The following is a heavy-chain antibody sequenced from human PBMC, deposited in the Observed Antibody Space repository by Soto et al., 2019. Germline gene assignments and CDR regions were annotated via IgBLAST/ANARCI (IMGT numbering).Heavy chain of an antibody. J-gene: IGHJ4*02. V-gene: IGHV3-30*18. CDR2: ISYDGSNK. CDR3: AKNADGSGCDIDY. CDR1: GFTFSSYG. D-gene: IGHD3-10*01. Sequence: GGSLRLSCAASGFTFSSYGMHWVRQAPGKGLEWVAVISYDGSNKYYTDSVKGRFTISRDNSKNTLYLQMNSPRAEDTAVYYCAKNADGSGCDIDYWGQGTLVTVSS.